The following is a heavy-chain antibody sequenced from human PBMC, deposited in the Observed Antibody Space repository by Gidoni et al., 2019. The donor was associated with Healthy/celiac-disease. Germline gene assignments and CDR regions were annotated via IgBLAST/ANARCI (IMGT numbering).Heavy chain of an antibody. CDR1: GGSFRGYY. Sequence: QVQLQQWGAGLLKPSETLSLTCAVYGGSFRGYYWSWIRQPPGKGLELIGEINHSGSTNYHPSLKSRVTLSVDTSKNQFSLKLSSVTAADTAVYYCARGGGFTYYYGSGSNNWFDPWGQGTLVTVSS. CDR2: INHSGST. CDR3: ARGGGFTYYYGSGSNNWFDP. V-gene: IGHV4-34*01. D-gene: IGHD3-10*01. J-gene: IGHJ5*02.